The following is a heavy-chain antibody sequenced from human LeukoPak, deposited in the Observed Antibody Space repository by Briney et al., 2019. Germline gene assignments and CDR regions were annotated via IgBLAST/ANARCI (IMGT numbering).Heavy chain of an antibody. V-gene: IGHV1-69*06. CDR1: GYTFNVYY. D-gene: IGHD5-12*01. J-gene: IGHJ6*03. CDR2: IIPIFGTA. CDR3: ARVSSYSGYASRERRENYYYYYMDV. Sequence: GASVKVSCRASGYTFNVYYIHWVRQAPGQGREWMGGIIPIFGTANYAQKFQGRVTITADKSTSTAYMELSSLRSEDTAVYYCARVSSYSGYASRERRENYYYYYMDVWGKGTTVTVSS.